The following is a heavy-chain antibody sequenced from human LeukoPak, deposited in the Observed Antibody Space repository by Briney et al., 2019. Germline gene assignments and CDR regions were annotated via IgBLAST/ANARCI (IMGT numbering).Heavy chain of an antibody. D-gene: IGHD1-26*01. CDR2: ITGDSTYI. CDR3: AKPWELLKY. V-gene: IGHV3-21*04. J-gene: IGHJ4*02. Sequence: GGSLRLSCAASGITFSAYSMNWIRQAPGKGLEWVATITGDSTYISHADSVKGRFTISRDNSKNTLYLQMNSLRAEDTAVYYCAKPWELLKYWGQGTLVTVSS. CDR1: GITFSAYS.